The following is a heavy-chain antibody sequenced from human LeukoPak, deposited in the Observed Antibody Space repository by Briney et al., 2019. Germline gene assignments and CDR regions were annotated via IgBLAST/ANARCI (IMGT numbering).Heavy chain of an antibody. V-gene: IGHV5-51*01. CDR2: IYPGASDT. CDR3: ARGGYSYGSPGSAWY. J-gene: IGHJ4*02. Sequence: GESLKISCKGSRYSFTSYWIGWVRQMPGKGLEWMGLIYPGASDTRYSPSFQGQVTISADKSISTAYLQWSSLKASDTAMYYCARGGYSYGSPGSAWYWGQGTLVTVSS. D-gene: IGHD5-18*01. CDR1: RYSFTSYW.